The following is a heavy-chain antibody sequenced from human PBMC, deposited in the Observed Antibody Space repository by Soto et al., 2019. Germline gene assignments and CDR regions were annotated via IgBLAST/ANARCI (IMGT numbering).Heavy chain of an antibody. CDR1: GFTFDDYW. CDR2: INKDGSER. D-gene: IGHD1-20*01. CDR3: ARDGHNTNDVDH. J-gene: IGHJ5*02. Sequence: ELQLVESGGVLVQPGGSLRLSCVAPGFTFDDYWMNWVRQAPGKGLEWVAIINKDGSERYYVDSVKGRFTISRDNSKNSLFLQMNSLRAEDTALYYCARDGHNTNDVDHWGQGTLVTVSS. V-gene: IGHV3-7*01.